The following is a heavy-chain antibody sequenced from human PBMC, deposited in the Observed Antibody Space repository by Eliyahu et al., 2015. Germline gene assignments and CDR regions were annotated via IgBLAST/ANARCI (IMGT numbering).Heavy chain of an antibody. CDR1: GYXISSXYX. V-gene: IGHV4-38-2*02. CDR3: ARGGGSSSWSYVDY. Sequence: QVQLQESGPGLVKPSETLSLTCIVXGYXISSXYXWGWXRQXPGKGLEWIGSIYHSGNTYYHPSLKSXVTISVDPSKNQFSLKLSSVTAADTAVYYCARGGGSSSWSYVDYWGQGILVTVSS. CDR2: IYHSGNT. D-gene: IGHD6-13*01. J-gene: IGHJ4*02.